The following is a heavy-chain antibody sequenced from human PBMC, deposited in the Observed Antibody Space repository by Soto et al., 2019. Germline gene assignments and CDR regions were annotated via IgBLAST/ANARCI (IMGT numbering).Heavy chain of an antibody. J-gene: IGHJ6*02. Sequence: XGSLRLSFSASGFTFSSYGMHWVRQAPGKGLEWVAVIWYDGSNKYYADSVKGRFTISRDNSKNTLYLQMNSLRAEDTAVYYCARWVGATYYYYGMDVWGQGTTVTVSS. V-gene: IGHV3-33*01. CDR1: GFTFSSYG. D-gene: IGHD1-26*01. CDR2: IWYDGSNK. CDR3: ARWVGATYYYYGMDV.